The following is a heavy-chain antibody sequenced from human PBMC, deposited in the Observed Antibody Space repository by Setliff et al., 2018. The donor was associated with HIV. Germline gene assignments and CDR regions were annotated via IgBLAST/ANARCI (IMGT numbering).Heavy chain of an antibody. V-gene: IGHV3-49*04. CDR1: GFTFGDYS. D-gene: IGHD3-10*01. Sequence: PGGSLRLSCTTSGFTFGDYSMSWVRQAPGKGLEWVGFIRSKPYGETTHYASSVKGRFTISRDNSKSIAYLQMNSLKTEDTAVYYCTSIGRDMVRGVIPDYWGQGTLVTVSS. CDR2: IRSKPYGETT. J-gene: IGHJ4*02. CDR3: TSIGRDMVRGVIPDY.